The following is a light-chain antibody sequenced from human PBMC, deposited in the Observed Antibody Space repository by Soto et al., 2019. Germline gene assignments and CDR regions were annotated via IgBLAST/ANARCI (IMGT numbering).Light chain of an antibody. Sequence: DIQMTQSPSSLSVSVGDRVTITCRASHDIYSYLAWYQQKPGRVPKLLIYAASTLQSGVPSRFSGSGSGTDFTLTISSLQPEDVATYYCQKYNSAPLTFGGGTKVEIK. J-gene: IGKJ4*01. CDR1: HDIYSY. V-gene: IGKV1-27*01. CDR3: QKYNSAPLT. CDR2: AAS.